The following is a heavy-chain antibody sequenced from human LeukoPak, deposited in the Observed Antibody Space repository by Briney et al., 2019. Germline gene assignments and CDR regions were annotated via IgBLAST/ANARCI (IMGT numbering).Heavy chain of an antibody. V-gene: IGHV1-18*01. Sequence: ASVKVSCKASGYTFRTYGISWVRQAPGQGLEWMGWISAHSGNTNYPQKLQGRVTMTEDTSTDTAYMELSSLRSEDTAVYYCATGVSYGVSFDYWGQGTLVTVSS. D-gene: IGHD4-17*01. CDR3: ATGVSYGVSFDY. CDR1: GYTFRTYG. J-gene: IGHJ4*02. CDR2: ISAHSGNT.